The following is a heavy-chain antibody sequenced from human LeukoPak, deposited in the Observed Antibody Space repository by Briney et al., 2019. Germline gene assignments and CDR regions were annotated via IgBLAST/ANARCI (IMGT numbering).Heavy chain of an antibody. V-gene: IGHV3-48*03. CDR2: ISSSGSTI. J-gene: IGHJ4*02. CDR3: ARGGGSSWPSYGY. Sequence: SGGSLGLSCAASGFTFSSYEMNWVRQAPGKGLEWVSYISSSGSTIYYADSVKGRFTISRDNAKNSLYLQMNSLRAEDTAVYYCARGGGSSWPSYGYWGQGTLVTVSS. CDR1: GFTFSSYE. D-gene: IGHD6-13*01.